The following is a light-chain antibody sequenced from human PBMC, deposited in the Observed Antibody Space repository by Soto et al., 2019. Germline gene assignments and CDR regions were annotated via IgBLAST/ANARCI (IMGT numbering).Light chain of an antibody. V-gene: IGKV1-39*01. Sequence: DILLTQSPSTLSASVGDTVTITCRASQSINKWVAWYQQKVGKAPNLLISSTSNLQSGVPARFNGTGSGTDFTLTINSLQPEDFGTYYCQQSYSVPSTFGQGTKVEI. CDR3: QQSYSVPST. J-gene: IGKJ1*01. CDR2: STS. CDR1: QSINKW.